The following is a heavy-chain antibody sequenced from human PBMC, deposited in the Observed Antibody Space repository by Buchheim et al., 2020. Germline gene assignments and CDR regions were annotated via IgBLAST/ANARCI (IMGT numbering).Heavy chain of an antibody. V-gene: IGHV3-48*01. CDR3: ARDGVPDFGGYYFDY. D-gene: IGHD3-16*01. CDR2: ISSSSSTI. J-gene: IGHJ4*02. CDR1: GFTFSTYS. Sequence: EVQLVESGGGLVQPGGSLRLSCAASGFTFSTYSMNWVRQAPGKGLEWVSYISSSSSTIYYADSVKGRLTISRDNAQNSLCLQMNSLRAEDTAVYYCARDGVPDFGGYYFDYWGQGTL.